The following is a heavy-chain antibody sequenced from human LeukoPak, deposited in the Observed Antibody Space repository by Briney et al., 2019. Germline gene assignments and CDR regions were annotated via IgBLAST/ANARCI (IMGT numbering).Heavy chain of an antibody. CDR1: SGSIATVSYY. CDR2: MYYSGST. CDR3: ARLPDYDLLTSCPFDY. Sequence: PSETLSLTCTVSSGSIATVSYYWGWIRQPPGKALEYIGSMYYSGSTYYNPSLKSRVTISVDTSKNRLSLKLSSVTAADTAVYYCARLPDYDLLTSCPFDYWGQGALVTVSS. D-gene: IGHD3-9*01. J-gene: IGHJ4*02. V-gene: IGHV4-39*01.